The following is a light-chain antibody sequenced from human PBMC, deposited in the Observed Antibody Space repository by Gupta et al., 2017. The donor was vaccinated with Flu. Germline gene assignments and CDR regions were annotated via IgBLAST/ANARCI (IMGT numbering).Light chain of an antibody. V-gene: IGLV4-69*02. Sequence: VKLTCTLSSEHSNYAVAWHQHLPGGGPRFLMKVNSDGTQSKRDGIPDRFSGSSSGAERHLIIASLQSEDEADYYCQTWGSGIRVFGGGTKLTVL. J-gene: IGLJ3*02. CDR3: QTWGSGIRV. CDR2: VNSDGTQ. CDR1: SEHSNYA.